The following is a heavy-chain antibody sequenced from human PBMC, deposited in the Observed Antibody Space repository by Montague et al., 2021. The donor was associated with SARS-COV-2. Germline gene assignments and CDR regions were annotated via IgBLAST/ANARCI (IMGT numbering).Heavy chain of an antibody. CDR1: GGSISSNY. V-gene: IGHV4-59*01. D-gene: IGHD2-8*02. J-gene: IGHJ4*02. CDR2: IYYSGST. CDR3: ARDAGGPFDY. Sequence: SETLYLTCTVSGGSISSNYWSWIRQPPGKGLEWIGYIYYSGSTDYNSSLDSRATISVDTSKNQFSLNLSSVTAADTAVYYCARDAGGPFDYWGQGTLVTVSS.